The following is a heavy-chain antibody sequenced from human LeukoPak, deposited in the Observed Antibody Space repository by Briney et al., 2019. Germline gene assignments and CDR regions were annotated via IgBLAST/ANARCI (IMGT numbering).Heavy chain of an antibody. V-gene: IGHV4-39*01. CDR1: GGSVASTGCY. Sequence: SETLSITCTVSGGSVASTGCYWGWIRQPPGKGLECIGSAYYTVEIHSTPSLKSRLAISVDTSKNQFALTLTSVTAAGTAVYYCGRHVSNGWDYHYGLDVWGQGTTVTVSS. D-gene: IGHD6-19*01. CDR2: AYYTVEI. J-gene: IGHJ6*02. CDR3: GRHVSNGWDYHYGLDV.